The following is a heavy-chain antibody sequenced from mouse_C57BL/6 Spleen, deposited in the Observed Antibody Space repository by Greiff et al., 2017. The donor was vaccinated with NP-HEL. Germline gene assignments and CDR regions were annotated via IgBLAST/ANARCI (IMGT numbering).Heavy chain of an antibody. D-gene: IGHD1-1*01. CDR3: AREGVYYGSSYWYFDV. Sequence: EVKLQESGPGLVKPSQSLSLTCSVTGYSITSGYYWNWIRQFPGNKLEWMGYISYNGSNNYNTSLNTRISITSDTSKNQFFLKLNSVTTEDTATYYCAREGVYYGSSYWYFDVWGTGTTVTVSS. V-gene: IGHV3-6*01. J-gene: IGHJ1*03. CDR1: GYSITSGYY. CDR2: ISYNGSN.